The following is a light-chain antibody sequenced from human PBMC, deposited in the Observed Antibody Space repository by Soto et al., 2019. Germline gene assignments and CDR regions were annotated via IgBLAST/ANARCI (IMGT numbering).Light chain of an antibody. CDR1: QSVSSN. CDR2: DAS. V-gene: IGKV3-15*01. Sequence: EIVMTQSPATLSVSQGERATLSCRASQSVSSNLASYQQKPGQAPRLLIYDASTRATGSPARFSGSGSGTEFTLIISSLQSEDFAVYYCQQYNNWLWTFGQGTKVDIK. CDR3: QQYNNWLWT. J-gene: IGKJ1*01.